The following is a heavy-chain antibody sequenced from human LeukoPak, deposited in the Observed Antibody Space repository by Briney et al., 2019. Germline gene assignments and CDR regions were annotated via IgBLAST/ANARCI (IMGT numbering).Heavy chain of an antibody. D-gene: IGHD1-1*01. CDR1: GFTFSSFD. CDR3: ARGPPRGKYYYMDV. CDR2: IGTASDT. J-gene: IGHJ6*03. Sequence: GASLSLSCGASGFTFSSFDMHWVRQPTGQGLEWVSTIGTASDTYYPGSVEGRFTLSRDNAKNSLYLQMNSLTAGDTAVYHCARGPPRGKYYYMDVWGKGTTVTVSS. V-gene: IGHV3-13*01.